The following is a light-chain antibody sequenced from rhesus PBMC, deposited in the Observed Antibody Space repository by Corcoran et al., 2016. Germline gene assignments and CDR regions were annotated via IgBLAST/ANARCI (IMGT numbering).Light chain of an antibody. CDR2: EVS. CDR3: SSYASSSTFYI. CDR1: TTDIGIYNY. Sequence: QAALTQPRSVSGSPGQSFTISCTGTTTDIGIYNYVSWYQQHPGSAPKLLIFEVSKRPSGVSDRFSGSKSGNTASLTISGLQAEDEADYYCSSYASSSTFYIFGAGTRLTVL. V-gene: IGLV2-32*02. J-gene: IGLJ1*01.